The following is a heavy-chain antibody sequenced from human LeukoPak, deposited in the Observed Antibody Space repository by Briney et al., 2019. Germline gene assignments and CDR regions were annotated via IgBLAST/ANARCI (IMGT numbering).Heavy chain of an antibody. J-gene: IGHJ4*02. V-gene: IGHV3-74*01. CDR2: INSDGSRT. CDR1: GFTFSNYW. CDR3: ARQPDY. D-gene: IGHD1-14*01. Sequence: GGSLRLSCAAYGFTFSNYWMHSGRQAPGKGLVWVSHINSDGSRTNYAASVKGRFTISRDNAKNTLYLQMNSLRAEDTAVYYCARQPDYWGQGTLVTVSS.